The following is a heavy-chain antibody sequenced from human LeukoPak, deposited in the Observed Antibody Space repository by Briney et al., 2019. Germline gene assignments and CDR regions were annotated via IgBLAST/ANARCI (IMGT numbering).Heavy chain of an antibody. D-gene: IGHD2-21*02. Sequence: GGSLRLSCAASGFSFSNAWMNWVRQAPGKGLEWVGRIKSKTDGGTTDYAAPVKGRFTISRDDSKNTLYLQMNSLKTEDTAVYYCTTEVLAHCGGDCYFLQDYWGQGTLVTVSS. V-gene: IGHV3-15*07. CDR2: IKSKTDGGTT. J-gene: IGHJ4*02. CDR3: TTEVLAHCGGDCYFLQDY. CDR1: GFSFSNAW.